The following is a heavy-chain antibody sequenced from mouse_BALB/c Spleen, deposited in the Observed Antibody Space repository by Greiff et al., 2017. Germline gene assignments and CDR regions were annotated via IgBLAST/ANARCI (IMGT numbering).Heavy chain of an antibody. CDR1: GYTFTDYA. CDR2: ISTYSGNT. D-gene: IGHD1-1*01. CDR3: ASITTVVATGDWFAY. Sequence: QVQLQQSGPELVRPGVSVKISCKGSGYTFTDYAMPWVKQSHAKSLEWIGVISTYSGNTNYNQKFKGKATMTVDKSSSTAYMELARLTSEDSAIYYCASITTVVATGDWFAYWGQGTLVTVSA. J-gene: IGHJ3*01. V-gene: IGHV1-67*01.